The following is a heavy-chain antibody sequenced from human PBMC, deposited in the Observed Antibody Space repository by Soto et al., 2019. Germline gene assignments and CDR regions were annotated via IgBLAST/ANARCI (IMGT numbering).Heavy chain of an antibody. V-gene: IGHV3-30*18. J-gene: IGHJ4*02. CDR3: AKGTRSPLEPLYSSSND. D-gene: IGHD6-6*01. CDR2: ISYDGSNK. CDR1: GFTFSSYG. Sequence: PGGSLRLSCAASGFTFSSYGMHWVRQAPGKGLEWVAVISYDGSNKYYADSVKGRFTISRDNSKNTLYLQMNSLRAEDTAVYYCAKGTRSPLEPLYSSSNDWGQGTLVTVSS.